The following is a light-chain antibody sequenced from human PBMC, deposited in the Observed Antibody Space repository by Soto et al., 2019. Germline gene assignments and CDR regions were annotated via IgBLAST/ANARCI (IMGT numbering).Light chain of an antibody. Sequence: DIQVTQSPSSLSASVEDRVTITCRASEGISTFLNWYHQKPGQAPKLLIYAASTLQSGVPSRFSGSGSGTHFTLTISSLRPEDFGSYYCLQTYKSPTFGRGTKVDI. J-gene: IGKJ4*01. CDR3: LQTYKSPT. CDR1: EGISTF. V-gene: IGKV1-39*01. CDR2: AAS.